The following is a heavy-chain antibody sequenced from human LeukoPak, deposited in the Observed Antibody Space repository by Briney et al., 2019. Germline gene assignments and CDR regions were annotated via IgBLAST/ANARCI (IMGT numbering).Heavy chain of an antibody. V-gene: IGHV3-33*06. J-gene: IGHJ4*02. CDR2: IWYDGSNK. CDR3: AKDYCSSTSCYADY. CDR1: GFTFSSYG. Sequence: GGSLRLSCAASGFTFSSYGMHWVRQAPGKGLEWVAVIWYDGSNKYYADSVKGRFTISRDNSKNTLYLQMNSLRAEDTAVYYCAKDYCSSTSCYADYWGQGTLVTVSS. D-gene: IGHD2-2*01.